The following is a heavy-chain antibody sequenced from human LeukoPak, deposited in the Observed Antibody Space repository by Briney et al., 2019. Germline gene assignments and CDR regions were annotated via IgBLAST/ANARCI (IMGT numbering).Heavy chain of an antibody. CDR3: ARESDYCSSTSSYFGRKGMHDAFDI. J-gene: IGHJ3*02. CDR2: ISAYNGNT. CDR1: GYTFTSYG. D-gene: IGHD2-2*01. V-gene: IGHV1-18*01. Sequence: GASVKVSCKASGYTFTSYGISWVRQAPGQGLEWMGWISAYNGNTNYAQKLQGRVTMTTDTSTSTAYMELRSLRSDDTAVYYCARESDYCSSTSSYFGRKGMHDAFDIWGQGTMVTVSS.